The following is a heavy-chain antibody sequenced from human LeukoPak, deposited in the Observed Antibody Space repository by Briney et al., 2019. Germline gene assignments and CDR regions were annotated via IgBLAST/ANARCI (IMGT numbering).Heavy chain of an antibody. CDR2: INHSGNT. D-gene: IGHD6-13*01. CDR3: ARGRYLTTGGGAAAGFLDY. Sequence: KASETLSLTCAVYGGSLSGYYWNWIRQPPGKGLEWIGEINHSGNTNYSPSLKSRVTISVDTSQNHFSLRLRSLTAADTAVYYCARGRYLTTGGGAAAGFLDYWGQGSLVTVSS. V-gene: IGHV4-34*01. CDR1: GGSLSGYY. J-gene: IGHJ4*02.